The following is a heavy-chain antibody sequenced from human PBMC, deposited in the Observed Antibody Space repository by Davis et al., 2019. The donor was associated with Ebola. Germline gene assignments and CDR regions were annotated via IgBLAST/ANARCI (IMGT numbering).Heavy chain of an antibody. J-gene: IGHJ2*01. Sequence: MPSETLSLTCTVSGYSIGSGYYWRWIRQPPGKGLEWIGYIYYSGNTNYNPSLKSRVTISVDTSKNQFSLKLSSVTAADTAIYYCVRTVLIVIPSTVRYFDLWGRGTLVTVSS. CDR3: VRTVLIVIPSTVRYFDL. V-gene: IGHV4-59*12. CDR2: IYYSGNT. CDR1: GYSIGSGYY. D-gene: IGHD2-21*01.